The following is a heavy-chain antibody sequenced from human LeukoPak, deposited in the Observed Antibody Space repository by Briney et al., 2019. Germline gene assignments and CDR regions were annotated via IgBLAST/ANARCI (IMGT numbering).Heavy chain of an antibody. Sequence: GGSLRLSCVASDFTFDFYWMTWVRQAPGKGLEWLANILPDGSQKYYVDSVKGRFTISRDNPKNSLYLQINNLRAEDTAVYYCGRLAHNAWYAIDFWGQGTLVAVSS. D-gene: IGHD2-2*01. V-gene: IGHV3-7*01. CDR1: DFTFDFYW. J-gene: IGHJ4*02. CDR3: GRLAHNAWYAIDF. CDR2: ILPDGSQK.